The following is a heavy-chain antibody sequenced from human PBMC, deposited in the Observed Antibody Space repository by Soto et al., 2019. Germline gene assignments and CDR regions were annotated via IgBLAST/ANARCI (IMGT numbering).Heavy chain of an antibody. CDR1: GFTFSNYW. D-gene: IGHD6-19*01. Sequence: EVQLVESGGGLVQPGGSLRLSCAASGFTFSNYWMSWLRQAPGKGLEWVANIKQDGSEKYYVDSVKGRFTLSRDNAQNSLQLQMNSLRAEDTAIYFCARVAYGNGWIFDHWGQGTLVTVSS. J-gene: IGHJ4*01. CDR3: ARVAYGNGWIFDH. V-gene: IGHV3-7*01. CDR2: IKQDGSEK.